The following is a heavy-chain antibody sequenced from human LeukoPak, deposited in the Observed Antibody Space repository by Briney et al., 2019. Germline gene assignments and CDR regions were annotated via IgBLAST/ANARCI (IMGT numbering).Heavy chain of an antibody. CDR2: ISSSGSTI. Sequence: GGSLRLSCAASGFTFSSYEMSWVRQAPGKGLEWVSYISSSGSTIYYADAVDGRFTISKDNAKNSLYLHMNSLRAEETAVYYCARDDNGASGLFQHWGQGTLVTVS. D-gene: IGHD2-8*01. V-gene: IGHV3-48*03. CDR1: GFTFSSYE. J-gene: IGHJ1*01. CDR3: ARDDNGASGLFQH.